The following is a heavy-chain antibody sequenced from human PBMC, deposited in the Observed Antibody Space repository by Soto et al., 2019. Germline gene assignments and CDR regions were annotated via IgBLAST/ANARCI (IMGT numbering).Heavy chain of an antibody. D-gene: IGHD5-18*01. CDR3: ARVLIAGVTTD. CDR1: GGSISSYY. Sequence: SETLSLTCTVSGGSISSYYWSWIRQPPGKGLEWIGDSNHVGSTYYNPSLKSRVTMSVDPSKNQFSLRLTSVTAADTAVYYCARVLIAGVTTDWGQGTLVTVSS. CDR2: SNHVGST. J-gene: IGHJ4*02. V-gene: IGHV4-34*01.